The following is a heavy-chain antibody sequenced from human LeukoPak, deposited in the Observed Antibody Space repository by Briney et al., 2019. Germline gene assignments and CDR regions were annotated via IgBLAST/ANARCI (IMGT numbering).Heavy chain of an antibody. Sequence: PGGSLRLSCAASGFTFSSYAMSWVRQAPGKGLEWVSAISGSGGSTYYADSVKGRFTISRDNSKNTLYLQMNSLRAEDTAVYYCARGYYDSSGYLNYFDYWGQGTLVTVSS. CDR2: ISGSGGST. CDR3: ARGYYDSSGYLNYFDY. V-gene: IGHV3-23*01. CDR1: GFTFSSYA. J-gene: IGHJ4*02. D-gene: IGHD3-22*01.